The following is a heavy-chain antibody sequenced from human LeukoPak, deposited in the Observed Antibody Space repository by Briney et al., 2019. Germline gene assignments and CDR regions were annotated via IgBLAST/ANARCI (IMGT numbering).Heavy chain of an antibody. CDR3: ARREAVTGTPRAWFDP. J-gene: IGHJ5*02. CDR2: IYSGGST. D-gene: IGHD6-19*01. Sequence: SETLSLTCTVSGGSFSTYYWTWIRQPPGKGLEWIGYIYSGGSTNYNPSLKSRVTISLDTSTNQFSLKLSSVTAADTAVYYCARREAVTGTPRAWFDPWGQGTLATVSS. CDR1: GGSFSTYY. V-gene: IGHV4-59*08.